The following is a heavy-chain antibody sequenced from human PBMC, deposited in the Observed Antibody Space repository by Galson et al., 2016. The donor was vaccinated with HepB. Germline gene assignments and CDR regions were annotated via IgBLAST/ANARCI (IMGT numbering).Heavy chain of an antibody. V-gene: IGHV1-18*01. CDR3: ARDPTVINGDNANVWGSDH. J-gene: IGHJ4*02. CDR1: GYSFTSYA. Sequence: SVKVSCKASGYSFTSYAFSWVRQAPGQRPEWMGWISGYNGNTKYAQKFQGRVTMTADTWTNTSYMELRSLRSDDTAVYYCARDPTVINGDNANVWGSDHWGQGTLVTVSS. D-gene: IGHD4-11*01. CDR2: ISGYNGNT.